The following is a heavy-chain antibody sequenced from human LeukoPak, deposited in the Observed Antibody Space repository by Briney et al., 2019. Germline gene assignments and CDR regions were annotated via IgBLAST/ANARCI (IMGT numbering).Heavy chain of an antibody. D-gene: IGHD6-19*01. Sequence: GGSLRLSCAASGFTFSSYAMSWVRQAPGKGLEWVSAISGSGGSTYYADSVKGRFTISRDNAKNSLYLQMNSLRAEDTAVYYCARDHSSGWYGEGWFGPWGQGTLVTVSS. CDR3: ARDHSSGWYGEGWFGP. V-gene: IGHV3-23*01. CDR1: GFTFSSYA. CDR2: ISGSGGST. J-gene: IGHJ5*02.